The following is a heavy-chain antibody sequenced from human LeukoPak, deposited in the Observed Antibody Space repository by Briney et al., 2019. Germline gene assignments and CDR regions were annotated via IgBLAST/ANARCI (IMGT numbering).Heavy chain of an antibody. CDR3: ARHKWDSSLDY. CDR1: GGSFSGYY. V-gene: IGHV4-34*01. D-gene: IGHD3-22*01. J-gene: IGHJ4*02. CDR2: INHSGST. Sequence: SETLSLTCAVYGGSFSGYYWSWIRQPPGKGLEWIGEINHSGSTSYNPSLKSRVTISVDTSKNQFSLKLSSVTAADTAVYYCARHKWDSSLDYWGQGTLVTVSS.